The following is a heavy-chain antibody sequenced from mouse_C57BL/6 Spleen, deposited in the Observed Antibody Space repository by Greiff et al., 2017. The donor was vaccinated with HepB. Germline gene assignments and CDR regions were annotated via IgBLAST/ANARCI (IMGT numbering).Heavy chain of an antibody. Sequence: QVQLQQPGAELVRPGSSVKLSCKASGYTFTSYWMHWVKQRPIQGLEWIGNIDPSDSETHYNQKFKDKATLTVDKSSSTAYMQLSSLTSEDSAVYYCARGTTVVREFDYWGQGTTLTVSS. CDR3: ARGTTVVREFDY. D-gene: IGHD1-1*01. V-gene: IGHV1-52*01. CDR1: GYTFTSYW. CDR2: IDPSDSET. J-gene: IGHJ2*01.